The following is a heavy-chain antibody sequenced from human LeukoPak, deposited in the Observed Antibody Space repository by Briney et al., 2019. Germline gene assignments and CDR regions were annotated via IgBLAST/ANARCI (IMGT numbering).Heavy chain of an antibody. Sequence: GGSLILSCAASGFTFSGSPILWVRQASGKGLEWVGRIRGKADNYATAYAASVQGRCTISRDDSKNTAYLQLNSLKIEDTAVYYCTQFNYWGQGALVTVSS. V-gene: IGHV3-73*01. CDR1: GFTFSGSP. CDR2: IRGKADNYAT. CDR3: TQFNY. D-gene: IGHD5-24*01. J-gene: IGHJ4*02.